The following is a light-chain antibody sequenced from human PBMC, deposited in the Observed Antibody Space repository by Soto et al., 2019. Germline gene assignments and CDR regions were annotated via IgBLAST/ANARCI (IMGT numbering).Light chain of an antibody. J-gene: IGKJ1*01. V-gene: IGKV3-15*01. CDR2: GAS. Sequence: EIVMTQSPASLSVSPGGRATLSCRAGQSISTNLAWYQQIPGQAPRLLIYGASTRATGIPARFSGSGSGTDFTLTISSLQSEDIAVYYCQQYNNWPPWTFGQGTKVDIK. CDR3: QQYNNWPPWT. CDR1: QSISTN.